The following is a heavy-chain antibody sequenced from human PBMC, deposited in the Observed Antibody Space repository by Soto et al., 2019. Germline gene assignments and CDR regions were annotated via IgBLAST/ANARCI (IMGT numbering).Heavy chain of an antibody. V-gene: IGHV4-34*01. J-gene: IGHJ5*02. D-gene: IGHD6-13*01. CDR2: INHSGST. CDR1: GGSFSGYY. CDR3: ARDENVRVIAAAGNWFAP. Sequence: PWETLSLTCAVYGGSFSGYYWSWIRQPPGKGLEWIGEINHSGSTNYNPSLKSRVTISVDTSKNQFSLKLNSVTAADTAVYYCARDENVRVIAAAGNWFAPWAQGTLVTVS.